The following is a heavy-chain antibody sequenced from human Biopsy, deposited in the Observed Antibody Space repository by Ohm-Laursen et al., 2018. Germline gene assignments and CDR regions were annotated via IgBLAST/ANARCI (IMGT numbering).Heavy chain of an antibody. Sequence: GTLSLTCTVSGDSISSYYWSWIRQPPGKGLEWIGYVYYTGSTDYSPSLQSRVTISVDTSKNHFSLRLRSVTPADTAIYYCARDRGYYSDRTVPGYFDLWGRGTLVTVSS. D-gene: IGHD3-22*01. CDR2: VYYTGST. CDR1: GDSISSYY. CDR3: ARDRGYYSDRTVPGYFDL. J-gene: IGHJ2*01. V-gene: IGHV4-59*01.